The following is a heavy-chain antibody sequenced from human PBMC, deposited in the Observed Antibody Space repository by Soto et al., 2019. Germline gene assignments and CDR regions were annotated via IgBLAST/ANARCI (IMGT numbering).Heavy chain of an antibody. CDR1: GGSVSSGNYD. V-gene: IGHV4-61*01. Sequence: SETLSLTFTVSGGSVSSGNYDWSWIRQPPGKGLDWIGYIYYTGRTNYNPSLKSRVTMSLATSKNQFSLKLDSVTAADTAIYYCAGMPVTTTNCLDPWGQGTLVTVSS. CDR3: AGMPVTTTNCLDP. J-gene: IGHJ5*02. CDR2: IYYTGRT. D-gene: IGHD3-22*01.